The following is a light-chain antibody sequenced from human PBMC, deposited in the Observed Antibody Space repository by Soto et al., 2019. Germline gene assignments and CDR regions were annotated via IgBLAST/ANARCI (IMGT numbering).Light chain of an antibody. CDR2: GAS. V-gene: IGKV3-20*01. J-gene: IGKJ1*01. Sequence: EIVLTQSPGTLSLPPGERATLSSLSSPSVSSSYLAWYQQKPGQAPRLLIYGASSRATGIPDRFSGSGSGTDFTLTISRLEPEDFAVYYCQQYGSSPWTFGQGTKVDIK. CDR3: QQYGSSPWT. CDR1: PSVSSSY.